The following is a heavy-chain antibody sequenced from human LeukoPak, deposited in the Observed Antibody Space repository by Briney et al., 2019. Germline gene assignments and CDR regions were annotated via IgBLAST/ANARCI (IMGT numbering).Heavy chain of an antibody. D-gene: IGHD3-16*02. CDR2: ISAYSGDT. J-gene: IGHJ4*02. Sequence: ASVKVSCKASGYTFTNYGISWVRQAPGQGLEWMGWISAYSGDTNYAQNLQGRVTMTTDASTSTAYMELRSLRSDDTAVYYCARVSYDYVWGSYHPVDYWGQGTLVTVSS. CDR1: GYTFTNYG. V-gene: IGHV1-18*01. CDR3: ARVSYDYVWGSYHPVDY.